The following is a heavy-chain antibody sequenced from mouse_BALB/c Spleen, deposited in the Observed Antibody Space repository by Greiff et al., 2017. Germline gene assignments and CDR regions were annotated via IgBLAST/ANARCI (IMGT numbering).Heavy chain of an antibody. Sequence: QVQLKESGPGLVAPSQSLSITCTVSGFSLTSYGVHWVRQPPGKGLEWLGMIWGDGSTDYNSALKSRLSISKDNSKSQVFLKMNSLQTDDTDRNNCDRDDGYDSAMDYGGQGNSGTVSS. CDR1: GFSLTSYG. CDR2: IWGDGST. J-gene: IGHJ4*01. CDR3: DRDDGYDSAMDY. D-gene: IGHD2-2*01. V-gene: IGHV2-6-7*01.